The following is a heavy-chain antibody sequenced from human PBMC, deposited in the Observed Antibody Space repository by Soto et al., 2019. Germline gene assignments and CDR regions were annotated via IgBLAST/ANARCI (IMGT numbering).Heavy chain of an antibody. CDR2: MNPNSGNT. CDR1: GYTFSSYD. CDR3: ATIPMGWFGESPFDY. D-gene: IGHD3-10*01. Sequence: ASGNVYCRAAGYTFSSYDSKWVRQATGQGLEWMGWMNPNSGNTGYAQKFQGRVTMTRNTSISTAYMELSSLRSEDTAVYYCATIPMGWFGESPFDYWGQGTQVTVSS. J-gene: IGHJ4*02. V-gene: IGHV1-8*01.